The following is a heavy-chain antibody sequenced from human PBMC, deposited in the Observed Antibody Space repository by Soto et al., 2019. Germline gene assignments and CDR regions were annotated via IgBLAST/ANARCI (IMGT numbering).Heavy chain of an antibody. CDR2: IWYDGSNK. D-gene: IGHD3-22*01. J-gene: IGHJ4*02. V-gene: IGHV3-33*01. Sequence: QVQLVESGGGVVQPGRSLRLSCAASGFTFSSYGMHWVRQAPGKGLEWVAVIWYDGSNKYYADSVKGRFTISRDNSKNTLYLQMNSLRAEDTAVYYCARERQRLLLRDFDYWGQGTLVTVSS. CDR3: ARERQRLLLRDFDY. CDR1: GFTFSSYG.